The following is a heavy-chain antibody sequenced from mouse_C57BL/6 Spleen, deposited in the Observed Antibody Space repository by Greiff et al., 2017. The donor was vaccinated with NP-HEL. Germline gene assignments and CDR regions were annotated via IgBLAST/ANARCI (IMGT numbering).Heavy chain of an antibody. J-gene: IGHJ4*01. CDR3: ARRENYYAMDY. CDR2: MYPGDGDT. V-gene: IGHV1-80*01. Sequence: VQLQQSGAELVKPGASVKISCKASGYAFSSYWMNWVKQRPGKGLEWIGQMYPGDGDTNYNGNFKGKATLTADKSSSTAYMQLRSLTSADSAVYFCARRENYYAMDYWGQGTSVTVSS. CDR1: GYAFSSYW.